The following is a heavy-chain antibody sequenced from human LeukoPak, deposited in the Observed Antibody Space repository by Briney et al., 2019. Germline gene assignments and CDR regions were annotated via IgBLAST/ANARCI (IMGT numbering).Heavy chain of an antibody. CDR1: GGSFSGYY. CDR2: INHSGST. CDR3: ASGSSPLELNYYGMDV. V-gene: IGHV4-34*01. D-gene: IGHD6-13*01. Sequence: SETLSLTCAVYGGSFSGYYWSWIRRPPGKGLEWIGEINHSGSTNYNQSLKSRVTISVDTSKNQFSLKLSSVTAADTAVYYCASGSSPLELNYYGMDVWGQGTTVTVSS. J-gene: IGHJ6*02.